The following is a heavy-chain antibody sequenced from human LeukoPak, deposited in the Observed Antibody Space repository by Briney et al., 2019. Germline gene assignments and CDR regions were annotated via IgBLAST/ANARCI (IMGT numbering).Heavy chain of an antibody. D-gene: IGHD3-22*01. CDR1: GVSISSYY. Sequence: PSETLSLTCTVSGVSISSYYWSWIRQPPGKGLEWIGYIYYSGSTNYNPSLKSRVTISVDTSKNQFSLKLSSVTAADTAVYYCARENWNYYDSSAVRGDAFDIWGQGTMVTVSS. J-gene: IGHJ3*02. V-gene: IGHV4-59*01. CDR3: ARENWNYYDSSAVRGDAFDI. CDR2: IYYSGST.